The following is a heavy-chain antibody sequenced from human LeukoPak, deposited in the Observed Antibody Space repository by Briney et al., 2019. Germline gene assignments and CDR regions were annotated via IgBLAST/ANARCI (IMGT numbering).Heavy chain of an antibody. Sequence: SETLSLTCTVSGCSISYYYWTWIRQSPGKGLEWLGQIYYTGSTYYNPSLKRRVTISVDTSRNQFSLTLTSVTAADTAVYHCARGGTYNDILSFDPWGQGTLVTVSS. CDR3: ARGGTYNDILSFDP. V-gene: IGHV4-59*01. CDR1: GCSISYYY. J-gene: IGHJ5*02. D-gene: IGHD3-9*01. CDR2: IYYTGST.